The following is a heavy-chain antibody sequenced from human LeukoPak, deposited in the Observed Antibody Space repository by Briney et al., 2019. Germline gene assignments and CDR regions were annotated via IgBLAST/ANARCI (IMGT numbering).Heavy chain of an antibody. V-gene: IGHV1-8*01. CDR2: MNPNSGNT. Sequence: GASVKVSCKASGYTFTSYDINWVRQATGQGLEWMGWMNPNSGNTGYAQKFHGIVTMTRNTSTSTAYMELSSLRSEDTAVYYCARRDEGEDYWGQGTLVTVSS. CDR3: ARRDEGEDY. D-gene: IGHD3-16*01. J-gene: IGHJ4*02. CDR1: GYTFTSYD.